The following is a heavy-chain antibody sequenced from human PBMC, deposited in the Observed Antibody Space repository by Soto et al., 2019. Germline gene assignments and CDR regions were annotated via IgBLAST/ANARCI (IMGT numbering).Heavy chain of an antibody. CDR3: ARDLWGYCGADCYPLDV. D-gene: IGHD2-21*02. V-gene: IGHV4-59*01. Sequence: SETLSLTCTVSGGSISSYYWSWIRQPPGKGLEWIGYMYNTGSTIYNPSLKSRVTISVDTSKNQFSLKLNSVTAADTAVYYCARDLWGYCGADCYPLDVWGQGT. CDR1: GGSISSYY. CDR2: MYNTGST. J-gene: IGHJ6*02.